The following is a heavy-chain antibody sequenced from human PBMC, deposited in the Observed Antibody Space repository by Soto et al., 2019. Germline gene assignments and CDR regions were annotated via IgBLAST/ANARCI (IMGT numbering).Heavy chain of an antibody. J-gene: IGHJ4*02. Sequence: QVHLEESGGGLVKPGGSLRLSCTASGFTFSDYYMSWIRQAPGKGLEWLAYISGSGSTTYYTDSVKGRFAISRDNARTSLYLQINRLRVEDSAVYYCSRSSLTYFEFWGQGTLVTVSS. CDR2: ISGSGSTT. CDR3: SRSSLTYFEF. V-gene: IGHV3-11*01. CDR1: GFTFSDYY.